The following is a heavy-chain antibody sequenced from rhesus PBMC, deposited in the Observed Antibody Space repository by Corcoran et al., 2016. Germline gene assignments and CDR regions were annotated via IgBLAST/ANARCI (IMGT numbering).Heavy chain of an antibody. CDR2: IYGAGGST. CDR3: AGDRESEYSNYVRKFDY. V-gene: IGHV4-106*01. Sequence: QVQLQESGPGVVKPSETLSLTCAVSGGSISDYYLWSWIRQPPGKGLEWMGYIYGAGGSTSYNPSRKGRVIISIDTSQNQFSLKLSSVPAADTAVYYCAGDRESEYSNYVRKFDYWGQGVLVTVSS. J-gene: IGHJ4*01. D-gene: IGHD4-23*01. CDR1: GGSISDYYL.